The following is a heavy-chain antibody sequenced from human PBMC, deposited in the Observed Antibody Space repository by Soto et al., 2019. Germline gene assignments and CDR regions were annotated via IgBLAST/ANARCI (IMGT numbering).Heavy chain of an antibody. Sequence: GGSLRLSCAASGFTFSSYAMSWVRQAPGKGLEWVSAISGSGGSTYYADSVKGRFTISRDNSKNTLYLQMNSLRAEDTAVYYCANGGIYDGYSYGSSFDYWGQGTLVTVSS. CDR1: GFTFSSYA. CDR3: ANGGIYDGYSYGSSFDY. V-gene: IGHV3-23*01. D-gene: IGHD5-18*01. CDR2: ISGSGGST. J-gene: IGHJ4*02.